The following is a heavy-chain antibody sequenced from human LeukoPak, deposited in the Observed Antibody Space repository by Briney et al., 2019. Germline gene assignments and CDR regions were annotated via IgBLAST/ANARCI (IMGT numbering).Heavy chain of an antibody. D-gene: IGHD6-19*01. V-gene: IGHV3-9*01. Sequence: GGSLKLSCAGSGFIFNNYAMHWVRQPPGKGLEWVSGISWNSGSIDYADSVKGRFTISRDNAKNSLYLQMNSLRVEDTALYYCAKDMAGSFEYFDYWGQGTLVTVSS. CDR2: ISWNSGSI. CDR3: AKDMAGSFEYFDY. J-gene: IGHJ4*02. CDR1: GFIFNNYA.